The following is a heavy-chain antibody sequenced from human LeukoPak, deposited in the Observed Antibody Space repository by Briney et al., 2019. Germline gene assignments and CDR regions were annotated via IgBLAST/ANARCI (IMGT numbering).Heavy chain of an antibody. Sequence: GGSLRLSCAASGFTFRSYAMNWVRQGPGKGLEWLSAISGSGGDTFYADSVKGRFTISRDNSKNTLYLQMNSLRAEDTAVYYCAKVRLRFLTTPTDAFDIWGQGTMVTVSS. V-gene: IGHV3-23*01. CDR1: GFTFRSYA. CDR2: ISGSGGDT. J-gene: IGHJ3*02. CDR3: AKVRLRFLTTPTDAFDI. D-gene: IGHD3-3*01.